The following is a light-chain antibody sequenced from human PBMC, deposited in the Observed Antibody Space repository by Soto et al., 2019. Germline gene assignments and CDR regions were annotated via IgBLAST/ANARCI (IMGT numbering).Light chain of an antibody. V-gene: IGKV2-28*01. J-gene: IGKJ1*01. CDR2: MGS. CDR3: MQTLQSRT. Sequence: DIVVTQSPLSLTVTPGEPASISCRSSQSLLHSNGYTYLDWYLQKPGQSPQVLTYMGSNRASGVPDRFSGSGSGTDFTLTISRVEAEDAGVYYCMQTLQSRTFGQGTKVEI. CDR1: QSLLHSNGYTY.